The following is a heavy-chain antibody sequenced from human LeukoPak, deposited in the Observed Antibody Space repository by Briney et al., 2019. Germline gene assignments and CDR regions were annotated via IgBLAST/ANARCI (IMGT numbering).Heavy chain of an antibody. Sequence: ASVEVSCKASGYTFTSYDINWVRQATGQGLEWMGWMNPNSGNTGYAQKFQGRVTMTRNTSISTAYMELSSLRSEDTAVYYCARGFGYSSGFDPWGQGTLVTVSS. D-gene: IGHD5-18*01. CDR3: ARGFGYSSGFDP. CDR2: MNPNSGNT. J-gene: IGHJ5*02. V-gene: IGHV1-8*01. CDR1: GYTFTSYD.